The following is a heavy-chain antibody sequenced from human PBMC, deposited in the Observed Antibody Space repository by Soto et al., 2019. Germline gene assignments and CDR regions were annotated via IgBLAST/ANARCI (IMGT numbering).Heavy chain of an antibody. D-gene: IGHD2-8*01. Sequence: PGGSLRLSCAASGFTFSSYWMHWVRQAPGKGLVWVSRINSDGSSTSYADSVKGRFTISRDNAKNTLYLQMNSLRAEDTAVYYCARGPNDYPLDYWGQGALVTVSS. CDR2: INSDGSST. CDR3: ARGPNDYPLDY. CDR1: GFTFSSYW. V-gene: IGHV3-74*01. J-gene: IGHJ4*02.